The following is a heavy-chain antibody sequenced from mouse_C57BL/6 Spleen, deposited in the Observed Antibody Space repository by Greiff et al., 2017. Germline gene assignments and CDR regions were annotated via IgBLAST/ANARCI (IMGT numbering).Heavy chain of an antibody. CDR3: ARDYGSIYAMDY. V-gene: IGHV5-15*01. J-gene: IGHJ4*01. Sequence: EVQVVESGGGLVQPGGSLKLSCAASGFTFSDYGTAWVRQAPRKGPEWVAFISNLAYSIYYADTVTGRFTISRENAKNTLYLEMSSLRSEDTAMYYCARDYGSIYAMDYWGQGTSVTVSS. CDR1: GFTFSDYG. D-gene: IGHD1-1*01. CDR2: ISNLAYSI.